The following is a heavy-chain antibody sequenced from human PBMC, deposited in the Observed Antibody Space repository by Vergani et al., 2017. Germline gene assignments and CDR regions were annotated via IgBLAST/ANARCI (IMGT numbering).Heavy chain of an antibody. J-gene: IGHJ1*01. CDR1: GYTFTSYG. Sequence: QVQLVQSGAEVKKPGASVKVSCKASGYTFTSYGISWVRQAPGQGLEWMGWIRAYNGNTDYAQKLQGRVTMPTDTSTSTAYMGLRSLRSDDTAVYYCARDEQGQYFQHWGQGTLVTVSS. CDR3: ARDEQGQYFQH. D-gene: IGHD6-13*01. CDR2: IRAYNGNT. V-gene: IGHV1-18*01.